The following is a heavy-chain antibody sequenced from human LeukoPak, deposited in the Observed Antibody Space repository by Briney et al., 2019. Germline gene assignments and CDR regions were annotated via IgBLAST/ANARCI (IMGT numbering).Heavy chain of an antibody. Sequence: ASVKVSCKASGYTFTGYYMHWVRQAPGQGLEWMGWINPNSGGTNHAQKFQGRVTMTRDTSISTAYMELSRLRSDDTAVYYCARDGGYSYPRGFDYWGQGTLVTVSS. D-gene: IGHD5-18*01. J-gene: IGHJ4*02. V-gene: IGHV1-2*02. CDR3: ARDGGYSYPRGFDY. CDR1: GYTFTGYY. CDR2: INPNSGGT.